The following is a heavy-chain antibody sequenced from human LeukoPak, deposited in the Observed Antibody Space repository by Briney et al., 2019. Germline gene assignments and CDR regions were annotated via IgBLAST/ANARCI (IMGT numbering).Heavy chain of an antibody. Sequence: GGSLRLSCAASGFTFSSYAMSWVRQAPGKGLEWVSAISGSGGSTYYVDSVKGRFTISRDNSKNTLYLQMNSLRAEDTAVYYCAKGNRYNWNYDYGMDVWGQGTTVTVSS. CDR3: AKGNRYNWNYDYGMDV. CDR2: ISGSGGST. D-gene: IGHD1-20*01. CDR1: GFTFSSYA. V-gene: IGHV3-23*01. J-gene: IGHJ6*02.